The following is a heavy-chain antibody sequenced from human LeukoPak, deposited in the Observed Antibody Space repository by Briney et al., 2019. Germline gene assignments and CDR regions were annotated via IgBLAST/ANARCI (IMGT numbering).Heavy chain of an antibody. CDR1: GYTFTGYY. Sequence: ASVKVSCKASGYTFTGYYMHWVRQAPGQGLEWMGWINPNSGGTNYAQKFQGRVTMTRDTSISTAYMELSWLRSDDTAVYYCARDLRTVRLGFYWGQGTLVTVSS. CDR3: ARDLRTVRLGFY. CDR2: INPNSGGT. D-gene: IGHD4-17*01. J-gene: IGHJ4*02. V-gene: IGHV1-2*02.